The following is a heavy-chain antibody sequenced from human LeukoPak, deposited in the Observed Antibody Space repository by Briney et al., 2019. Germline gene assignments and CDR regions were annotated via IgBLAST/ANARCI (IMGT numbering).Heavy chain of an antibody. V-gene: IGHV3-7*01. D-gene: IGHD5-24*01. CDR3: ARDGNNYVLDY. Sequence: GGSLRPSCAASGFTFTNYWMSWVRQAPGKGLEWLANIEQDGSERYYVDSVKGRFTISRDNAKNSLFLQMNSLRAEDTAVYYCARDGNNYVLDYWGQGTLVTVSS. CDR2: IEQDGSER. J-gene: IGHJ4*02. CDR1: GFTFTNYW.